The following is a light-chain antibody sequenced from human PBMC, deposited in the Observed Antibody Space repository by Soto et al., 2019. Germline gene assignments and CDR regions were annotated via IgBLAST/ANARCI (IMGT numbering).Light chain of an antibody. CDR1: SSDVGTYDF. Sequence: QSALTQPPSASGSPGQSVTISCTGTSSDVGTYDFVSWYQQHPDKAPKLMIYEVSNRPSGVSNRFSGSKSGNTASLTISGLQAEDEADYYCSSYTSSFTVVFGGGTKVTVL. J-gene: IGLJ2*01. V-gene: IGLV2-14*01. CDR2: EVS. CDR3: SSYTSSFTVV.